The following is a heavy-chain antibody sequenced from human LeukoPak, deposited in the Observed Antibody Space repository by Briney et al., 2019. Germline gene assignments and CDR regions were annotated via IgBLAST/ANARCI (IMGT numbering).Heavy chain of an antibody. D-gene: IGHD4-23*01. J-gene: IGHJ4*02. CDR3: ARVKSFAYGGINFDY. CDR1: GFTFSTYN. Sequence: GGSLRLSCAASGFTFSTYNMNWVRQAPGKGQEWDSSISSSSSYSPYADSMKDRFTISIDNSKNTLYLQMNSLRAEDTAVYYCARVKSFAYGGINFDYWGQGTLVTVSS. CDR2: ISSSSSYS. V-gene: IGHV3-21*01.